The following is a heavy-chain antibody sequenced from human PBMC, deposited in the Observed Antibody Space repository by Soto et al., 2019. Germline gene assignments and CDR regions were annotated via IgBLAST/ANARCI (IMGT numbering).Heavy chain of an antibody. D-gene: IGHD3-22*01. CDR3: AKDGVTYYYDSSPLDY. Sequence: GGSLRLSCAASGFTFSSYGMHWVRQAPGKGLEWVAVISYDGSNKYYADSVKGRFTISRDNSKNTLYLQMNSLRAEDTAVYYCAKDGVTYYYDSSPLDYWGQGTLVTVSS. CDR2: ISYDGSNK. CDR1: GFTFSSYG. J-gene: IGHJ4*02. V-gene: IGHV3-30*18.